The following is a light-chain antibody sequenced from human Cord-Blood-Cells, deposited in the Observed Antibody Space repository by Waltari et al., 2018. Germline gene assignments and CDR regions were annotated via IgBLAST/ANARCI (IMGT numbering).Light chain of an antibody. V-gene: IGLV2-14*03. CDR2: DVS. Sequence: ALTQPASVSGSPGQSITISCTGTSSDVGGYNYVSWYQQHPGKAPKLMIYDVSNRPSGVSNRFSGSKSGNTASLTISGLQAEDEADYYCSSYTSGSTWVFGGGTKLTVL. CDR3: SSYTSGSTWV. CDR1: SSDVGGYNY. J-gene: IGLJ3*02.